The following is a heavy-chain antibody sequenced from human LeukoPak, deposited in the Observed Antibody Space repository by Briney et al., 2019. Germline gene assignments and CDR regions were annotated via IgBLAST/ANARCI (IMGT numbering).Heavy chain of an antibody. CDR2: IKPDEGEK. CDR1: GLTFSSDW. V-gene: IGHV3-7*01. J-gene: IGHJ2*01. Sequence: PGGSLRLSCAASGLTFSSDWMIWVRQAPGKGLEWVANIKPDEGEKYYVDSVKGRFTVSRDNVKNSLYLQMNSLRVEDTAVYYCVRYYTRNSWYFDLWGRGTLVTVSS. CDR3: VRYYTRNSWYFDL. D-gene: IGHD1-7*01.